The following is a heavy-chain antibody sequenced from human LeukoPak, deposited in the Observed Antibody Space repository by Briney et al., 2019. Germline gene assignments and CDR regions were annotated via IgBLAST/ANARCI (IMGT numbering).Heavy chain of an antibody. CDR3: TTESYDR. CDR2: ILSKSEGGTA. Sequence: GGSLRLSCAASGLSFSNAWMSWVRQAPGKGLEWVGRILSKSEGGTADYSSPVKGRFTTSRDDSKNTLYLQMDSLKTEDTAIYYCTTESYDRWGQGTLVTVSS. J-gene: IGHJ4*02. V-gene: IGHV3-15*01. D-gene: IGHD3-22*01. CDR1: GLSFSNAW.